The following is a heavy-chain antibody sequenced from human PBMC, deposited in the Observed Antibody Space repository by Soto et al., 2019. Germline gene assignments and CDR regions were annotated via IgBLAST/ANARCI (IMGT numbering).Heavy chain of an antibody. V-gene: IGHV3-23*01. CDR2: ISGSGENT. J-gene: IGHJ4*02. D-gene: IGHD6-13*01. CDR1: GFIFSSYV. Sequence: EVQVLESGGGLVQPGGSLRLSCGASGFIFSSYVMYWVRQAPGKGLEWISAISGSGENTYYADSVKGRFAISRDNSKNTLYLLMHSLRADDTAVYYCAKLGVRIATAGTDYWGQGTLVTVSS. CDR3: AKLGVRIATAGTDY.